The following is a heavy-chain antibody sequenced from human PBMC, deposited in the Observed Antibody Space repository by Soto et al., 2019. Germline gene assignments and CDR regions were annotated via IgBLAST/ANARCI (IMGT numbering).Heavy chain of an antibody. Sequence: QVQLQQWGAGLLKPSETLSLTCAVYGGSFSGYYWSWIRQPPGKGLEWIGEINHSGSTNYNPSLKSRDTISVDTSKNQFSLKLSSVTAADTAVYYCARKRDRYFDYWGQGTLVTVSS. J-gene: IGHJ4*02. CDR3: ARKRDRYFDY. CDR1: GGSFSGYY. D-gene: IGHD2-15*01. V-gene: IGHV4-34*01. CDR2: INHSGST.